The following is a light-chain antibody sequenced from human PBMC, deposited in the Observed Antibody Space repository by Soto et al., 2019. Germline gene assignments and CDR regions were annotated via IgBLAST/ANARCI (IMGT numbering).Light chain of an antibody. CDR2: SVS. CDR3: QHYGSSRWT. J-gene: IGKJ1*01. V-gene: IGKV3-20*01. CDR1: ETVSDSQ. Sequence: EIVLTQSPDTLSLSPGERATLSCRTSETVSDSQLAWYQQKPGQAPRLLIYSVSTRATGIADRFSGSGSGTDFTLTISRLEPADFALYYCQHYGSSRWTFGQGTRVDIK.